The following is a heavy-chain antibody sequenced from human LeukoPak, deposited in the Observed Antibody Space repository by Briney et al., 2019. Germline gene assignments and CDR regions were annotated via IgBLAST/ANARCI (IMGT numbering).Heavy chain of an antibody. D-gene: IGHD1-26*01. CDR3: AGDRRTSGWYAS. CDR1: GGSISSGDYY. Sequence: SQTLSLTCTVSGGSISSGDYYWSWIRQPPGKGLEWIGYIYYSGSTYYNPSLKSRVTISVDTSKSHFSLKLSSVTAADTAVYYCAGDRRTSGWYASWGQGTLVTVSS. CDR2: IYYSGST. V-gene: IGHV4-30-4*01. J-gene: IGHJ5*01.